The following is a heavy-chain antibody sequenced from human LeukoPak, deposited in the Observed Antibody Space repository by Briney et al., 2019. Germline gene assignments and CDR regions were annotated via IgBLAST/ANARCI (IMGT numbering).Heavy chain of an antibody. J-gene: IGHJ4*02. CDR2: ISSSGSTI. V-gene: IGHV3-11*01. CDR3: AREYYYDSSGYYCDY. CDR1: GFTFSDYY. D-gene: IGHD3-22*01. Sequence: GSLRLSCAASGFTFSDYYMSWIRQAPGKGLEWVSYISSSGSTIYYADSVKGRFTISRDNAKNSLYLQMNSLRAEDTAVYYCAREYYYDSSGYYCDYWGQGTLVTVSS.